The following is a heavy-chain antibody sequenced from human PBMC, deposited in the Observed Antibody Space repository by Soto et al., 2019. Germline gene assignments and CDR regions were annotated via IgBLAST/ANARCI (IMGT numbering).Heavy chain of an antibody. CDR2: ISSNGGST. CDR3: ARVRTITGAYAFDI. J-gene: IGHJ3*02. V-gene: IGHV3-64*01. Sequence: GGSLRLSCAASGFTFSSYAMHWVRQAPGKGLEYVSAISSNGGSTYYANSVKGRFTISRDNSKNTLYLQMGSLRAEDMAVYYCARVRTITGAYAFDIWGQGTMVTVSS. CDR1: GFTFSSYA. D-gene: IGHD1-20*01.